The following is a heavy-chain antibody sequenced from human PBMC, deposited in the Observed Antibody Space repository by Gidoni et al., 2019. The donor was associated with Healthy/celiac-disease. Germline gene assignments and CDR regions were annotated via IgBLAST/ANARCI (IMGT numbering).Heavy chain of an antibody. CDR1: GYSFTSYG. V-gene: IGHV1-18*04. CDR3: ARVDTGDTRGQLVVYYMDV. Sequence: QVQLVQSGAEVKKPGASVKVPCKASGYSFTSYGISWVRQAPGQGLEGMGWISAYNGNTNYAQKIQGRVTMTTDTSTSTAYMELRSLRSDDTAVYYCARVDTGDTRGQLVVYYMDVWGKGTTVTVSS. CDR2: ISAYNGNT. J-gene: IGHJ6*03. D-gene: IGHD6-13*01.